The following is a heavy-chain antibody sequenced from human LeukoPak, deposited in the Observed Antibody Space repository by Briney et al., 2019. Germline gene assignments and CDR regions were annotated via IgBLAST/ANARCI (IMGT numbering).Heavy chain of an antibody. CDR2: INPNSGGT. CDR1: GYTFTGYY. D-gene: IGHD3-22*01. V-gene: IGHV1-2*06. CDR3: ARDPETYYYDSSGYYPFDY. J-gene: IGHJ4*02. Sequence: GASVKVSSKASGYTFTGYYMHWVRQAPGQGLEWMGRINPNSGGTNYAQKFQGRVTMTRDTSISTAYMELSRLRSDDTAVYYCARDPETYYYDSSGYYPFDYWGQGTLVTVSS.